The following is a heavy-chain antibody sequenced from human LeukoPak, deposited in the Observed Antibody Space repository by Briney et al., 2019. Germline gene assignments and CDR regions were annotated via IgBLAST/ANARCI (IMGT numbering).Heavy chain of an antibody. V-gene: IGHV4-61*01. CDR1: GDSVNSATFY. D-gene: IGHD3/OR15-3a*01. CDR2: TYNRGNT. J-gene: IGHJ3*02. Sequence: SETLSLTCTVSGDSVNSATFYWAWLRQSPGKGLELIGYTYNRGNTYYNPSLNSRVTISVDTSKNQFSLKLRSVTAAESAVYYCARDFWAATGAFEIWGQGASVTVSS. CDR3: ARDFWAATGAFEI.